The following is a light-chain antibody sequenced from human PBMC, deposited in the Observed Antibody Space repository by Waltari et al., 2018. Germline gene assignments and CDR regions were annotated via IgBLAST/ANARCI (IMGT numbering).Light chain of an antibody. J-gene: IGLJ3*02. CDR2: DVS. CDR3: NSYTGSSSWV. Sequence: QSALTQPTSVSGSPGQSITISCPATSRDIGFYTYVSWYQQYPGKVPQLLIYDVSDRPSGVSSRFSGSKSGNTASLTISGLQADDEADYYCNSYTGSSSWVFGGGTKLTVL. V-gene: IGLV2-14*01. CDR1: SRDIGFYTY.